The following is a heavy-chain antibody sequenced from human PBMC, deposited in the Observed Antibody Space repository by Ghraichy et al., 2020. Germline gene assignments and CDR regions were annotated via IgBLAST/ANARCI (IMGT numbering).Heavy chain of an antibody. J-gene: IGHJ4*02. CDR2: ISYDGSNK. CDR1: GFTFSSYA. V-gene: IGHV3-30*04. Sequence: GGSLRLSCAASGFTFSSYAMHWVRQAPGKGLEWVAVISYDGSNKYYADSVKGRFTISRDNSKNTLYLQMNSLRAEDTAVYYCARDGTMVRGVIINFPFLDYWGQGTLVTVSS. D-gene: IGHD3-10*01. CDR3: ARDGTMVRGVIINFPFLDY.